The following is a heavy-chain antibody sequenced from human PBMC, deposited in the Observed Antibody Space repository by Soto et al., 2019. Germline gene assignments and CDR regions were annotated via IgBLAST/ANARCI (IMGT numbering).Heavy chain of an antibody. J-gene: IGHJ5*02. CDR3: ARVPDR. Sequence: PSETLSLTCIVSGGSISNYYWSWIRQPPGKGLEWIGYIYYSGSTNYNPSLKSRVTISVDTSKNQFSLKLSSVTAADTAVYYCARVPDRWGQGTLVTVSS. V-gene: IGHV4-59*12. CDR2: IYYSGST. CDR1: GGSISNYY. D-gene: IGHD2-2*01.